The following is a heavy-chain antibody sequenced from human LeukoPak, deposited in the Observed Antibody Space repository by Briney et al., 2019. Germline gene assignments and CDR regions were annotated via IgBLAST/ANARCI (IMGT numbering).Heavy chain of an antibody. D-gene: IGHD5-12*01. V-gene: IGHV4-4*09. CDR2: IYTSGKT. CDR3: HRRRGATTPFDY. CDR1: GGSLSCYY. J-gene: IGHJ4*02. Sequence: SETLSLTCTVSGGSLSCYYWSWLRQPPGKGLEWIGYIYTSGKTNYNPSLTSRVTISVDTSKNQFSLMLSSVTAADTAVDYLHRRRGATTPFDYWGQGTLVTVSS.